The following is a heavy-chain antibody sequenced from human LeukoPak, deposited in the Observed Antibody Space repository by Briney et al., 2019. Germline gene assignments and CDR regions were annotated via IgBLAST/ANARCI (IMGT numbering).Heavy chain of an antibody. CDR2: INPNSSGT. D-gene: IGHD3-10*01. V-gene: IGHV1-2*02. CDR1: GYTFTGYY. CDR3: ARATMVRGVIIGYYGMDA. J-gene: IGHJ6*02. Sequence: GASVKVSCKASGYTFTGYYMHWVRQAPGQGREWMGWINPNSSGTNYAQKFQGRVTMTTDTSTSTAYMELRSLRSDDTAEYYCARATMVRGVIIGYYGMDAWGQGTTVTVSS.